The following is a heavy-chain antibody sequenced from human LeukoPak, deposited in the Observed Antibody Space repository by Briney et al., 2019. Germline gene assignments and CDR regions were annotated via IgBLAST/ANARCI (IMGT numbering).Heavy chain of an antibody. Sequence: KPSETLSLTCTVSGGSISSYYWSWIRQPPGKGLEWIGCIYYTGSTTYNPSLKSRVTISVDTSKNQFSLKLSSVTAADTAVYYCARGLYCSSTSCQHYFDYWGQGTLVTVSS. V-gene: IGHV4-59*01. D-gene: IGHD2-2*01. CDR2: IYYTGST. CDR3: ARGLYCSSTSCQHYFDY. CDR1: GGSISSYY. J-gene: IGHJ4*02.